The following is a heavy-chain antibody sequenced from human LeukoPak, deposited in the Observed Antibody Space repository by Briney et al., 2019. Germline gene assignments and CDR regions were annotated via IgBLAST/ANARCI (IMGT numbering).Heavy chain of an antibody. CDR1: GGSISSSNW. CDR3: ARGYCRSTTSCYFDY. V-gene: IGHV3-72*01. J-gene: IGHJ4*02. D-gene: IGHD2/OR15-2a*01. CDR2: IRKKVNSYTT. Sequence: LSLTCAVSGGSISSSNWWSWVRQPPGKGLEWVGRIRKKVNSYTTEYAATVKGRLTISRDDSKNSLYLQMNSLKTEDTAVYYCARGYCRSTTSCYFDYWGQGTLVTVSS.